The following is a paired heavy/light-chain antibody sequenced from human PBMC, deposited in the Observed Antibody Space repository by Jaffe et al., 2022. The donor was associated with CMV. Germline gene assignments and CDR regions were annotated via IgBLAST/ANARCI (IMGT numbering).Heavy chain of an antibody. J-gene: IGHJ5*02. V-gene: IGHV2-26*01. CDR1: GFSLSNPDIG. CDR2: IFSNANDKK. Sequence: QVTLRESGPVLVKPTETLTLTCTVSGFSLSNPDIGVTWIRQPPGKALEWLAHIFSNANDKKSYSASLKTRLTIYQVTSTSQVVLTMTNMDPADTATYFCARVEGGDAGGWLDPWGQGTLVTVLS. CDR3: ARVEGGDAGGWLDP. D-gene: IGHD3-16*01.
Light chain of an antibody. CDR2: KAS. CDR1: QSINSW. Sequence: DIQMTQVPSTLSAFVGDRVTVTCRASQSINSWLAWYQQKPGKAPKLLIYKASTLQSGVPPRFSGSGSGTEFTLTISGLQPDDFATYYCQQYNRYRAFSFGGGTKVEI. J-gene: IGKJ4*01. CDR3: QQYNRYRAFS. V-gene: IGKV1-5*03.